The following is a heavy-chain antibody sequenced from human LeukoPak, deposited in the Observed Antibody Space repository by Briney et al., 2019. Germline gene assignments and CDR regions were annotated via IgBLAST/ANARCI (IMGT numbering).Heavy chain of an antibody. J-gene: IGHJ3*02. CDR1: GYSFTTYW. D-gene: IGHD2-2*01. CDR2: IDPGDSDT. V-gene: IGHV5-51*01. CDR3: ARHSLGYCSSTSCEGDAFDI. Sequence: GESLKISCKGSGYSFTTYWIAWVRQMPGKGLEWMGIIDPGDSDTRYSPSFQGQVTISADKSINTAYLQWSSLKASDTAIYYCARHSLGYCSSTSCEGDAFDIWGQGTMVTVSS.